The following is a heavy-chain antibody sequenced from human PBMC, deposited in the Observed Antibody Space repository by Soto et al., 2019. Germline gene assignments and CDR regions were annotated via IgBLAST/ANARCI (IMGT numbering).Heavy chain of an antibody. J-gene: IGHJ3*01. Sequence: VQLLESGGDLVQPGGSLTLTWVASGLIWTNYALRWFRQPPGKGLEWVPTIGGTDGDSDGVPWYEDSVKGRFTISRDSSANTLFLHMENLRAEDSAIYYCVKRGRNWGAFDCWGQGTTVVVSS. CDR1: GLIWTNYA. V-gene: IGHV3-23*01. CDR3: VKRGRNWGAFDC. CDR2: IGGTDGDSDGVP. D-gene: IGHD7-27*01.